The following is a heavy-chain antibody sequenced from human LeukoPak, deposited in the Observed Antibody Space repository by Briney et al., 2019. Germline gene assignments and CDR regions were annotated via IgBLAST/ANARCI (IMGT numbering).Heavy chain of an antibody. V-gene: IGHV4-31*03. CDR2: IYYSGST. CDR1: GGSISSGGYY. CDR3: ACIPGNDSGGLLSRYYFDY. D-gene: IGHD3-22*01. J-gene: IGHJ4*02. Sequence: SQTLSLTCTVSGGSISSGGYYWSWIRQHPGKGLEWVGYIYYSGSTYYNPSLKSRVTISVDTSKNQFSLKLSSVTAADTAVYYCACIPGNDSGGLLSRYYFDYWGQGTLVTVSS.